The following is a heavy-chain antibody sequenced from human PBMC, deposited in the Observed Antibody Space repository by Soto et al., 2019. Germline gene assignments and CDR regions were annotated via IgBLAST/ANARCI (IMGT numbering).Heavy chain of an antibody. J-gene: IGHJ4*02. V-gene: IGHV4-31*03. D-gene: IGHD6-13*01. CDR1: GGSISSGGYY. CDR2: IYYSGST. Sequence: SETLSLTCTVSGGSISSGGYYWSWIRQHPGKGLEWIGYIYYSGSTYYNPSLKSRVTISVDTSKNQFSLKLSSVTAADTAVYYCARAERHGYSSRRYYFDYWGQGTLVTVS. CDR3: ARAERHGYSSRRYYFDY.